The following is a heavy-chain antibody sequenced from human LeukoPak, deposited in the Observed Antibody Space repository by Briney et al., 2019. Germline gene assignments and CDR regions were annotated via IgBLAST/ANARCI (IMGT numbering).Heavy chain of an antibody. Sequence: GGSLRLSCAASGFTFSSYWMSWVRQAPGKGLEWVSVIYSGGSTYYADSVKGRFTISRDNSKNTLYLQMNSLRAEDTAVYYCARGPDRLDYWGQGTLVTVSS. CDR3: ARGPDRLDY. CDR1: GFTFSSYW. V-gene: IGHV3-53*01. J-gene: IGHJ4*02. CDR2: IYSGGST.